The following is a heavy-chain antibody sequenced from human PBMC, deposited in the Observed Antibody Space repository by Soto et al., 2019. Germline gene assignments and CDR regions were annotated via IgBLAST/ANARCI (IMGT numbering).Heavy chain of an antibody. CDR2: IKSKTVGGTT. D-gene: IGHD2-15*01. Sequence: EVQLVESGGGLVKPGGSLRLSCAASGFTFSNAWMNWVRQAPGKGLEWVGRIKSKTVGGTTDYAAPVKGRFTISRDDSKNTLYLQMDSLKTEDAAVYYCTTGGSSGWVSSYFDYWGQGTLVTVSS. CDR1: GFTFSNAW. V-gene: IGHV3-15*07. J-gene: IGHJ4*02. CDR3: TTGGSSGWVSSYFDY.